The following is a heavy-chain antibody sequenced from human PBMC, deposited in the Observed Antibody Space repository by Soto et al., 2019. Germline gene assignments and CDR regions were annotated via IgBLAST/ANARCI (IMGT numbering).Heavy chain of an antibody. Sequence: GGSLRLSCAASGFTFSSYSMNWVRQAPGKGLEWVSYISSSSSTIYYADSVKGRFTISRDNAKNSLYLQMNSLRAEDTAVYYCARDYPYGDYKRRGIFFDYWGQGTLVTVSS. CDR2: ISSSSSTI. CDR3: ARDYPYGDYKRRGIFFDY. CDR1: GFTFSSYS. V-gene: IGHV3-48*01. J-gene: IGHJ4*02. D-gene: IGHD4-17*01.